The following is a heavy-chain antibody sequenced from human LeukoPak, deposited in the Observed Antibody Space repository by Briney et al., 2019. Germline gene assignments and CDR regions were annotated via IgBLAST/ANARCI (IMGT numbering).Heavy chain of an antibody. CDR3: AKDSSGYHGYFDY. V-gene: IGHV3-7*03. D-gene: IGHD3-22*01. Sequence: GGSLRLSCAASGFTFSSYWMSWVRQAPGKGLEWVANIKQDGSEKYYVDSVKGRFTISRDNAKNSLYLQMNSLRAEDMALYYCAKDSSGYHGYFDYWGQGTLVTVSS. J-gene: IGHJ4*02. CDR2: IKQDGSEK. CDR1: GFTFSSYW.